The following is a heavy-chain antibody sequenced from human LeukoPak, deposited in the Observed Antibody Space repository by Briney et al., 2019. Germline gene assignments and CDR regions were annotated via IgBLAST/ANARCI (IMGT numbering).Heavy chain of an antibody. D-gene: IGHD1-26*01. CDR2: IYYSGTT. J-gene: IGHJ1*01. CDR1: GGSLSPYY. Sequence: PSETLSLTCTVSGGSLSPYYWTWIRQPPGKGLEWIGYIYYSGTTRYSPSLNSRVTISVETSKNQFSLKLSSVTAADTAMYYCARLDSGNHGNIPHWGQGTLVTVSS. CDR3: ARLDSGNHGNIPH. V-gene: IGHV4-59*08.